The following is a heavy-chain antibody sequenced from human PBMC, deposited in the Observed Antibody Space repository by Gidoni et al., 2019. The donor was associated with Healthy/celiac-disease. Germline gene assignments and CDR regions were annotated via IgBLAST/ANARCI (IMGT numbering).Heavy chain of an antibody. D-gene: IGHD3-10*01. Sequence: QVQLQQLGAGLLTPSETLSLTCAVYGGSFRGYYWSWIRQPPGKGLEWIGEINHSGSTNYNPSLKSRVTISVDTSKNQFSLKLSSVTAADTAVYYCARGLLDSAMVRGVIRDDYWGQGTLVTVSS. J-gene: IGHJ4*02. CDR2: INHSGST. CDR1: GGSFRGYY. V-gene: IGHV4-34*01. CDR3: ARGLLDSAMVRGVIRDDY.